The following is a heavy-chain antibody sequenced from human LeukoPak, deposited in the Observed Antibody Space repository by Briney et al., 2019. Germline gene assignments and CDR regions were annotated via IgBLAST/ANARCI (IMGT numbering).Heavy chain of an antibody. CDR1: GFTFSNYA. CDR3: ATDYYDSSGYFAGDY. J-gene: IGHJ4*02. D-gene: IGHD3-22*01. V-gene: IGHV3-30*04. Sequence: GRSLRLSCAASGFTFSNYAMHWVRQAPGKGLEWVGVILYDGSIKYYADSVKGRFIISRDNSKNTLYLQMNSLRAEDTAVYYCATDYYDSSGYFAGDYWGQGTLVTVSS. CDR2: ILYDGSIK.